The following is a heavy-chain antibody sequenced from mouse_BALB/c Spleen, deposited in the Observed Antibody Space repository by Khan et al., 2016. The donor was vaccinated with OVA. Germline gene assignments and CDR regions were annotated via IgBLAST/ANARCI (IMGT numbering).Heavy chain of an antibody. CDR3: ARWNYRYDGYFDY. Sequence: EVQLQESGPSLVKPSQTLSLTCSVTGDSLTSGYWNWIRKFPGNKLEYMGYISSSDSTFYNPSLKSRISITRDTSKNQYYLQLNSVTTEDTATYYCARWNYRYDGYFDYWGQGTTLTVSS. CDR1: GDSLTSGY. V-gene: IGHV3-8*02. D-gene: IGHD2-14*01. J-gene: IGHJ2*01. CDR2: ISSSDST.